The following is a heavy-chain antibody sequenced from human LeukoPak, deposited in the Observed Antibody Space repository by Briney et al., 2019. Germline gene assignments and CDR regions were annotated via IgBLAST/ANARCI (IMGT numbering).Heavy chain of an antibody. V-gene: IGHV4-59*01. CDR2: IYYSGST. CDR1: GGSISSYY. J-gene: IGHJ4*02. Sequence: SETLSLTCTVSGGSISSYYWSWIRQPPGKGLEWIGYIYYSGSTNYNPSLKSRVTISVDTSKNQFSLKLSSVTAADTAVYYCAGGAYSGSFFDYWGQGTLVTVYS. CDR3: AGGAYSGSFFDY. D-gene: IGHD1-26*01.